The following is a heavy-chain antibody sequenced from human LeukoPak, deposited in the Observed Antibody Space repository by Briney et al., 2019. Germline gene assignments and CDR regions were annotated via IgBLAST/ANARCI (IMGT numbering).Heavy chain of an antibody. D-gene: IGHD3-10*01. CDR3: ARDSGGTYRFFDY. CDR2: ISSSGGTT. J-gene: IGHJ4*02. Sequence: GGSLRLSCAASGFTFSSYAMNWVRQAPGKGLEWVSVISSSGGTTYYSDSVKGRFIISRDNSKNTLYLQMNSLRAEDTAVYYCARDSGGTYRFFDYWGQGTLVTVSS. CDR1: GFTFSSYA. V-gene: IGHV3-23*01.